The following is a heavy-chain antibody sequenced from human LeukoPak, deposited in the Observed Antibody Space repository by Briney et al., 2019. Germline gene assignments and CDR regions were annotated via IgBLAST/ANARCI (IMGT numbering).Heavy chain of an antibody. CDR2: ISAYNGNT. CDR3: ASTRYFGVAIEPPFDY. V-gene: IGHV1-18*01. D-gene: IGHD3-3*01. CDR1: GYTFTSYG. J-gene: IGHJ4*02. Sequence: GASVKVSCKASGYTFTSYGISWVRQAPGQGLEWMGWISAYNGNTNYAQKLQGRVTMTTDTSTSTAYMELRSLRSDDTAVYYCASTRYFGVAIEPPFDYWGQGTLVTVSS.